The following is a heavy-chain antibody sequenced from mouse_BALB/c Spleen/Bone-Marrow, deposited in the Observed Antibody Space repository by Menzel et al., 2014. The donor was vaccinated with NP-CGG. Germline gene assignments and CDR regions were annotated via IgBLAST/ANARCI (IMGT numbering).Heavy chain of an antibody. V-gene: IGHV5-12*02. Sequence: EVKLVESGGGLVQPGGSLKLSCATSGFTFSDYYMYWVRQTPEKRLEWVAYISNGGGSTYYPDTVKGRFTISRHNAKNTLYLQMRRLKSEDTAMYYCARNAFDRGYAMDYWGQGTSVTVFS. J-gene: IGHJ4*01. CDR1: GFTFSDYY. CDR2: ISNGGGST. CDR3: ARNAFDRGYAMDY.